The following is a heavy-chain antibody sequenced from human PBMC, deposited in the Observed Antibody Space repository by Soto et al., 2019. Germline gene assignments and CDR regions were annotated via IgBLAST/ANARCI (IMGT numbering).Heavy chain of an antibody. CDR3: ARDQGYYYYMDV. CDR2: IIPILGIA. CDR1: GGTFSSYT. V-gene: IGHV1-69*08. J-gene: IGHJ6*03. Sequence: QVQLVQSGAEVKKPGSSVKVSCKASGGTFSSYTISWVRQAPGQGLEWMGRIIPILGIANYAQKFQGRVTITADKSTSTAYMELSSLRSEDTAVYYRARDQGYYYYMDVWGKGTTVTVSS.